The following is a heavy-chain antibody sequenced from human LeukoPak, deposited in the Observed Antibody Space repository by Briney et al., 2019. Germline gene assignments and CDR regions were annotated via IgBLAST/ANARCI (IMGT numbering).Heavy chain of an antibody. CDR3: ARDDGGQGDY. D-gene: IGHD2-15*01. CDR2: SKNEANSYIT. Sequence: GGSLRLSCAASGFTFSDHYMDWVRQAPGKGLEWVGRSKNEANSYITQYAAFVQGRFTISRDDSKNSLYLQINSLKTEDTAVYYCARDDGGQGDYWGQGTLVTVSS. CDR1: GFTFSDHY. J-gene: IGHJ4*02. V-gene: IGHV3-72*01.